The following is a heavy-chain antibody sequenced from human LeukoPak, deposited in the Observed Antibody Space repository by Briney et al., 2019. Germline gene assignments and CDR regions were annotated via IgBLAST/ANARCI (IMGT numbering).Heavy chain of an antibody. CDR3: VREGVYYFDY. V-gene: IGHV3-48*03. J-gene: IGHJ4*02. D-gene: IGHD3-10*01. CDR2: IDSSGSTI. Sequence: PGGSLRLSCAASGFTFNSYEMHWVRQAPGKGLEWVSYIDSSGSTIYYVDSVKGRFTISRDNAKNSLYLQMNSLRAEDTAVYYCVREGVYYFDYWDQGSLVTVSS. CDR1: GFTFNSYE.